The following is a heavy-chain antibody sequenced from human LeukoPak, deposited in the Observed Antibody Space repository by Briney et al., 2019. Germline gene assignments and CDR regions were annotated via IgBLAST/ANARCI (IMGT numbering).Heavy chain of an antibody. CDR3: ARGLPLGYCTYGVCYPPKHFDF. Sequence: ALVKVSCNASGYSFTSYDINWVRQAPGQGLEWMGWVNPKSGNTGYKQKFQARVTITRDTSISAAYMELSSLTSDDTAGYFCARGLPLGYCTYGVCYPPKHFDFWGQGTLVTVSS. CDR1: GYSFTSYD. V-gene: IGHV1-8*03. CDR2: VNPKSGNT. D-gene: IGHD2-8*01. J-gene: IGHJ4*02.